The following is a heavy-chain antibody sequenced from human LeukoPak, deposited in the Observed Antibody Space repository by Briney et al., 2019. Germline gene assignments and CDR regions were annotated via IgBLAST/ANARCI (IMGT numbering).Heavy chain of an antibody. V-gene: IGHV3-7*01. D-gene: IGHD6-13*01. CDR1: AFTFSRYW. CDR2: IKQDGSER. Sequence: PGGSLRLSCAASAFTFSRYWMSWVRQAPGKGLEWVANIKQDGSERYYADSVKGRFTISRDNAKNSLYLQMNSLRAEDTAVYDCARDSNDPWYSSSWHYGMDVWGQGTTVTVSS. J-gene: IGHJ6*02. CDR3: ARDSNDPWYSSSWHYGMDV.